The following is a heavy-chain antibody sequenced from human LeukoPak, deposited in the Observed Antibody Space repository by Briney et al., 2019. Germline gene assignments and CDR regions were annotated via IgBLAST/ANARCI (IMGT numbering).Heavy chain of an antibody. J-gene: IGHJ4*02. CDR3: AREGDYGDYEDY. CDR1: GFTFDDYG. CDR2: INWNGGST. V-gene: IGHV3-20*04. Sequence: PGGSLRLSCAASGFTFDDYGMSWVRQAPGKGLEWVSGINWNGGSTGYADSVKGRFTISRDNAKNSLYLQMNSLRADDTAVYYCAREGDYGDYEDYWGQGTLVTVSS. D-gene: IGHD4-17*01.